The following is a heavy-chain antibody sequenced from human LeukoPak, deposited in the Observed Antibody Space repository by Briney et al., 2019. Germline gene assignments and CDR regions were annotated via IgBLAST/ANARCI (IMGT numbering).Heavy chain of an antibody. D-gene: IGHD3-10*01. CDR1: GGSISSGDYY. CDR2: IYYSGST. J-gene: IGHJ3*02. Sequence: SQTLSLTCTVSGGSISSGDYYWSWIRQPPGKGLEWIGCIYYSGSTDYNPSLKSRVSISADTSKNQFSLKVNSVTAADTAVYYCAGDGGSRFGELSVVAFDIWGQGTMVTVSS. V-gene: IGHV4-30-4*08. CDR3: AGDGGSRFGELSVVAFDI.